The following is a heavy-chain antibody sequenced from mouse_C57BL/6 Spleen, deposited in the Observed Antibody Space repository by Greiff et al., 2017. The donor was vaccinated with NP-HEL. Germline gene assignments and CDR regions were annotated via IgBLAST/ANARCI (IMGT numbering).Heavy chain of an antibody. CDR3: ATLLYDGFAY. V-gene: IGHV1-61*01. CDR1: GYTFTSYW. D-gene: IGHD2-1*01. Sequence: QVQLQQPGAELVRPGSSVKLSCKASGYTFTSYWMDWVKQRPGQGLEWIGNIYPSDSETHYNQKFKDKATLTVDKSSSTAYMQLSSLTSEDSAVYYCATLLYDGFAYWGQETLVTVSA. CDR2: IYPSDSET. J-gene: IGHJ3*01.